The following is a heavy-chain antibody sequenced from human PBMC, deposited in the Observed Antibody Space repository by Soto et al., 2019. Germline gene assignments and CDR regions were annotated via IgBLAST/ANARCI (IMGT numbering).Heavy chain of an antibody. D-gene: IGHD3-22*01. CDR3: ARDRVESGYPEYFQH. J-gene: IGHJ1*01. CDR2: IYSGGST. CDR1: GFTVSSNY. Sequence: PGGSLRLSCAASGFTVSSNYMIWVRQAPGKGLEWVSVIYSGGSTYYADSVKGRFTISRDNSKNTLYLQMNSLRAEDTAVYYCARDRVESGYPEYFQHWGQGTLVTVSS. V-gene: IGHV3-53*01.